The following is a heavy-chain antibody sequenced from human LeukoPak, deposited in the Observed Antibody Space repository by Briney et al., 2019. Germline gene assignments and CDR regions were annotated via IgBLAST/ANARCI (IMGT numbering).Heavy chain of an antibody. D-gene: IGHD3-22*01. CDR2: ISYDGSNK. CDR1: GFTFCSYA. J-gene: IGHJ4*02. CDR3: ARIPITMIVVADDY. Sequence: GRSLRLSCAASGFTFCSYAMHWVRQAPGKGLEWVAVISYDGSNKYYADSVKGRFTISRDNSKNTLYLQMNSLRAEDTAVYYCARIPITMIVVADDYWGQGTLVTVSS. V-gene: IGHV3-30-3*01.